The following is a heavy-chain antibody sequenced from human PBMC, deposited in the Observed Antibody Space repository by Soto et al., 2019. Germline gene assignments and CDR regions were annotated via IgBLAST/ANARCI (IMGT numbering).Heavy chain of an antibody. CDR1: GFTFSSYG. D-gene: IGHD2-2*01. V-gene: IGHV3-33*01. CDR3: ARVGPPGYCSSTSCYPDYYYGMDV. J-gene: IGHJ6*02. Sequence: GRSLRLSCAASGFTFSSYGMHWVRQAPGKGLEWVAVIWYDGSNKYYADSVKGRFTISRDNSKNTLYLQMNSLRAEDTAVYYCARVGPPGYCSSTSCYPDYYYGMDVWGQGTTVTVSS. CDR2: IWYDGSNK.